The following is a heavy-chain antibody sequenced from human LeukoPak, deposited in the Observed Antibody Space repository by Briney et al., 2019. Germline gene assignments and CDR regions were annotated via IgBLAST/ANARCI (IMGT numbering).Heavy chain of an antibody. V-gene: IGHV3-9*01. CDR1: GFTFVNYA. D-gene: IGHD1-14*01. J-gene: IGHJ6*02. CDR2: FDYNSGRI. CDR3: TKDVTPGGADV. Sequence: GGSLRLSCAVSGFTFVNYAIHWVRQAPGKGLEWVSGFDYNSGRIDYADSVKGRFTISRDNTKNSLYLQMNSLRVEDTALYYCTKDVTPGGADVWGQGTTVTVSS.